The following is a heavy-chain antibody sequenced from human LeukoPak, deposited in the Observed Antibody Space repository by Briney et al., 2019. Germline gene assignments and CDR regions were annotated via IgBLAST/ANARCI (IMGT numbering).Heavy chain of an antibody. Sequence: ASVKVSCRASGYTFTGYYMHWVGQAPGQGLEWMGWINPNSGGTNYAQKFQGRVTMTRDTSISTAYMELSRLRSDDTAVYYCVPETHRGHYDSSGCYTKAYVYFFDYWGQGTLVTVSS. J-gene: IGHJ4*02. CDR3: VPETHRGHYDSSGCYTKAYVYFFDY. CDR2: INPNSGGT. CDR1: GYTFTGYY. V-gene: IGHV1-2*02. D-gene: IGHD3-22*01.